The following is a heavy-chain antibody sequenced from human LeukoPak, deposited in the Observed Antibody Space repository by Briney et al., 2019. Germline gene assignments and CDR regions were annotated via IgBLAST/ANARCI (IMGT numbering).Heavy chain of an antibody. CDR1: GGSISRYY. D-gene: IGHD6-19*01. Sequence: SETLSLTCTVSGGSISRYYWSWIRQPPGKGLEWIGYIYYSGSTNYNPSLKTRVTISVDTSKNQFSLKLSSVTAADTAVYYCARHSGSRTKYYYFDYWGQGTLVTVSS. V-gene: IGHV4-59*01. J-gene: IGHJ4*02. CDR3: ARHSGSRTKYYYFDY. CDR2: IYYSGST.